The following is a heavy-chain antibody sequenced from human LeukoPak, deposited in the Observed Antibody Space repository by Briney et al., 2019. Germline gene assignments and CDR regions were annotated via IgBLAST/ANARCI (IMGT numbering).Heavy chain of an antibody. V-gene: IGHV4-39*01. Sequence: SETLSLTCTVSSVSISSTRYYWGWIRQPPEKGLEWIAGIVDSGNTYDNPALKSGITISVDTTKKQFSLRLTSVTDADTAVYFCVRHFHGSGYVVDRWGQGTLVTASS. J-gene: IGHJ5*02. CDR2: IVDSGNT. D-gene: IGHD6-13*01. CDR1: SVSISSTRYY. CDR3: VRHFHGSGYVVDR.